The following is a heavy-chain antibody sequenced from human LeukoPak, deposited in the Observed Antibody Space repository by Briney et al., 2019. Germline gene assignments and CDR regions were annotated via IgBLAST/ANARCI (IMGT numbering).Heavy chain of an antibody. D-gene: IGHD2-2*02. J-gene: IGHJ4*02. CDR1: GFTFSNAW. V-gene: IGHV3-7*01. CDR2: IKQDGSEK. CDR3: ARGPPYCSSTSCYIISEYYFDY. Sequence: GGSLRLSCAASGFTFSNAWMSWVRQAPGKGLEWVANIKQDGSEKYYVDSVKGRFTISRDNAKNSLYLQMNSLRAEDTAVYYCARGPPYCSSTSCYIISEYYFDYWGQGTLVTVSS.